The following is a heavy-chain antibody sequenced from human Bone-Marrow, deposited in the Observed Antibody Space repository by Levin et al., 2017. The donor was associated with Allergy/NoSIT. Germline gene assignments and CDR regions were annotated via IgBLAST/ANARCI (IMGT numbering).Heavy chain of an antibody. J-gene: IGHJ4*02. CDR3: AALSIAARGVGY. Sequence: KISCKASGFTFTSSAVQWVRQARGQRLEWIGWIVVGSGNTNYAQKFQERVTITRDMSTSTAYMELSSLRSEDTAVYYCAALSIAARGVGYWGQGTLVTVSS. CDR1: GFTFTSSA. D-gene: IGHD6-6*01. CDR2: IVVGSGNT. V-gene: IGHV1-58*01.